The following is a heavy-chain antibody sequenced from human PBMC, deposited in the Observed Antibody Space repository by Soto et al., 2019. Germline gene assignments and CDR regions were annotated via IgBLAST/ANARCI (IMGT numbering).Heavy chain of an antibody. V-gene: IGHV1-69*01. D-gene: IGHD3-10*01. CDR1: GGIFSTYA. CDR3: ARDRDDYGSGNYYNRIDF. CDR2: LIPLFGTP. J-gene: IGHJ4*02. Sequence: QVQLGQSGDEVKKPGSSVKVACKASGGIFSTYAISWLRQAPGQGLERMGGLIPLFGTPKYAQRFQGRVTITADESTSTAYMELSRLRSEDTAVYYCARDRDDYGSGNYYNRIDFWGQGTLVTVSS.